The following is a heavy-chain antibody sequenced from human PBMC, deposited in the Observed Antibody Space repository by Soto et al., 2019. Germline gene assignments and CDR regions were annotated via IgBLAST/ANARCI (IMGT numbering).Heavy chain of an antibody. Sequence: QVQLQESGPGLVKPSQTLSLTCTVSGGSINSGGYCWSWIRQHPGKGLDWIGCISYGGSTSYNPSLESRVTISVDTSKNQFSLKLTSVTAADMAVYYCSRGILVWGQGALITVSS. CDR1: GGSINSGGYC. CDR2: ISYGGST. J-gene: IGHJ4*02. D-gene: IGHD5-18*01. V-gene: IGHV4-31*03. CDR3: SRGILV.